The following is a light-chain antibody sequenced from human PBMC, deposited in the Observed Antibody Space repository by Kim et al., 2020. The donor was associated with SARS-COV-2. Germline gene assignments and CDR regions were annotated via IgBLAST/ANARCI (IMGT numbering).Light chain of an antibody. J-gene: IGKJ4*01. CDR1: QSIPSNY. CDR2: DVS. Sequence: SPAERDPLSGRSSQSIPSNYLAWYQQKPGQAPRLVISDVSSRATGIPDRFSGSGSGTDFTLSISRLEPEDFAVYYCQQHHTSPLTFGGGTKVDIK. CDR3: QQHHTSPLT. V-gene: IGKV3-20*01.